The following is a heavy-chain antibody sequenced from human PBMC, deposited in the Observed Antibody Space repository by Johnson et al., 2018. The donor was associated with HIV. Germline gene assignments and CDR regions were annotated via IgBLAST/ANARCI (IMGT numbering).Heavy chain of an antibody. CDR1: GFTFSSYA. V-gene: IGHV3-30*04. J-gene: IGHJ3*02. D-gene: IGHD7-27*01. Sequence: QVQLVESGGGVVQPGRSLRLSCAASGFTFSSYAMHWVRQAPGKGLEWVAVISYDGSNKYYADSLKGRFTISRDNSKNTLYLQMNSLRAEDTAVYYCARDFGLFLGKDDAFDIWGQGTKVTVSS. CDR2: ISYDGSNK. CDR3: ARDFGLFLGKDDAFDI.